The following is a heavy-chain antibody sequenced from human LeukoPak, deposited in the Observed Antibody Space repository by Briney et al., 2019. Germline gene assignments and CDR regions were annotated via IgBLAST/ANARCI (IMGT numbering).Heavy chain of an antibody. Sequence: SETLSLTCTVSGGSISSSSYYWGWIRQPPGKGLEWIGSIYYSGSTYYNPSLKSRVTISVDTSKKPFSLKLSSVTAADTAVYYCARSGSPSSLYFQHWGQGTLVTVSS. CDR2: IYYSGST. CDR3: ARSGSPSSLYFQH. J-gene: IGHJ1*01. CDR1: GGSISSSSYY. D-gene: IGHD1-26*01. V-gene: IGHV4-39*01.